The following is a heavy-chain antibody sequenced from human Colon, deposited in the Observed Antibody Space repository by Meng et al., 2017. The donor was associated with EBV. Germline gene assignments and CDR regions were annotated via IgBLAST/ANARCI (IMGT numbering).Heavy chain of an antibody. CDR1: GGSISSGDYY. D-gene: IGHD4-17*01. CDR3: ARDRKHYGERGWFDP. CDR2: IYYSGST. J-gene: IGHJ5*02. Sequence: QVQLQESGPGLVQPSQPLSLTCTVSGGSISSGDYYWSWIRQPPGKGLEWIGYIYYSGSTYSNASLKSRVTISIERSKNQFSLKLSSVTAADTAVYYCARDRKHYGERGWFDPWGQGTLVTVSS. V-gene: IGHV4-30-4*08.